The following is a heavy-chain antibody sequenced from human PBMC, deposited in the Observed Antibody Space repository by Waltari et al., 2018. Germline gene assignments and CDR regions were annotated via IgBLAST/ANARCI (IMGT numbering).Heavy chain of an antibody. CDR1: GGTFSSYA. D-gene: IGHD6-13*01. Sequence: QVQLVQSGAEVKKPGSSVKVSCKASGGTFSSYAISWVRQAPGPGLEWMGRIIPIFGTANYAQKVQGRVTITADKATSTAYMELSSLRSEDTAVYYCARLSSWPLYYYYYGMDVWRQGTTFTVSS. CDR2: IIPIFGTA. V-gene: IGHV1-69*14. J-gene: IGHJ6*02. CDR3: ARLSSWPLYYYYYGMDV.